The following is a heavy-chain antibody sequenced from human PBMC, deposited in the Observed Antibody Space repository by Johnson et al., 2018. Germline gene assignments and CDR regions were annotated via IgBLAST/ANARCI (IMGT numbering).Heavy chain of an antibody. D-gene: IGHD3-10*01. CDR2: INHSGST. Sequence: QVQLQQWGAGLLKPSETLSLTCAVYGGSFSGYYWSWIRQPPGKGLEWIGEINHSGSTNYNPSLKSRVTISVDTSKNQFSLKLSSVTAADTAVYYCARGGRLYGSGGLDAFDIWGQGTMVTVSS. V-gene: IGHV4-34*01. CDR1: GGSFSGYY. J-gene: IGHJ3*02. CDR3: ARGGRLYGSGGLDAFDI.